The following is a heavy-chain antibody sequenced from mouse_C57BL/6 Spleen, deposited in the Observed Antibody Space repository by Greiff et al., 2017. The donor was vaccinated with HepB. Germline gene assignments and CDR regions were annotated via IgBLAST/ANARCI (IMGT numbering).Heavy chain of an antibody. CDR2: ISSGSSTI. CDR1: GFTFSDYG. J-gene: IGHJ4*01. CDR3: ARRGTYDSNSYAMDY. Sequence: EVQGVESGGGLVKPGGSLKLSCAASGFTFSDYGMHWVRQAPEKGLEWVAYISSGSSTIYYADTVKGRFTISRDNAKNTLFLQMTSLRSEDTAMYYCARRGTYDSNSYAMDYWGQGTSVTVSS. D-gene: IGHD2-5*01. V-gene: IGHV5-17*01.